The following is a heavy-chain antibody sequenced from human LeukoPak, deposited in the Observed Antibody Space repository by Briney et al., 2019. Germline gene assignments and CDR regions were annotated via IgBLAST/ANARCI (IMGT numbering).Heavy chain of an antibody. CDR2: IYPDDSDI. CDR3: STSESQTKFDY. D-gene: IGHD1/OR15-1a*01. CDR1: GYRFSTYW. V-gene: IGHV5-51*01. Sequence: GESLKISCQASGYRFSTYWIGWVRQMPGKGLEWMGIIYPDDSDIRYRPSFQGQVTISADKSINIAYLQWSSLKASDTAMYYCSTSESQTKFDYWGQGTLVIVSS. J-gene: IGHJ4*02.